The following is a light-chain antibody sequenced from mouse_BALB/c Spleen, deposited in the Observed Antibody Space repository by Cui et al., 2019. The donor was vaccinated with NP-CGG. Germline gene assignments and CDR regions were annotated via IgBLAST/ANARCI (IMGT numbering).Light chain of an antibody. V-gene: IGLV1*01. CDR3: ALWYSNHWV. CDR1: TGAVTTSNY. CDR2: GTN. J-gene: IGLJ1*01. Sequence: QAVVTQESARTTPPGETVPPTCRSCTGAVTTSNYANWVQEKPDHLVTGLIGGTNNRAPGVPARFSGFLIGDKAALTITGAQTEDEAIYFCALWYSNHWVFGGGTKLTVL.